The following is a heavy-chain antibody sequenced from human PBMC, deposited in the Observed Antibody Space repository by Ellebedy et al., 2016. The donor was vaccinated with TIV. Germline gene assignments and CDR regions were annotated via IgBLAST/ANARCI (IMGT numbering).Heavy chain of an antibody. CDR1: GFTFSSYA. CDR3: ARGTRYCSGGSCEYLTPWYFDL. Sequence: GESLKISXAASGFTFSSYAMHWVRQAPGKGLEWVAVIWYDGSNKYYADSVKGRFTISRDNSKNTLYLQMNSLRAEDTAVYYCARGTRYCSGGSCEYLTPWYFDLWGRGTLVTVSS. V-gene: IGHV3-33*08. CDR2: IWYDGSNK. J-gene: IGHJ2*01. D-gene: IGHD2-15*01.